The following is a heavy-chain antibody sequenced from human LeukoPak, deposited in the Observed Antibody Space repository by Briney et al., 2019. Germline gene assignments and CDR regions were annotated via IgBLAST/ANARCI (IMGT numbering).Heavy chain of an antibody. CDR2: IFYSGST. D-gene: IGHD3-22*01. CDR1: GGSISGFY. J-gene: IGHJ3*02. CDR3: ASNYYDSSGYERDDAFDI. Sequence: KPSETLSLTCSVSGGSISGFYWSWIRQPPGKGLEWSGYIFYSGSTNYNPTLKSRVPISLDTSKNQFSLKLSPVTAADTAVYYCASNYYDSSGYERDDAFDIWGQGTMVTVSS. V-gene: IGHV4-59*01.